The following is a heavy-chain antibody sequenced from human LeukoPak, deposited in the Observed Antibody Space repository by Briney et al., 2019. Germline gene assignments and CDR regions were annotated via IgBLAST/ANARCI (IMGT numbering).Heavy chain of an antibody. V-gene: IGHV1-2*02. Sequence: ASVKVSCKPSGYTFTAHNIHWVRQAPGQGLEWMGWINPNSGGTNCAQKFQGRVTMTRDTSTSAVYMELSSLTSDDTAVYYCARGGGSSWFDYWGQGTLVTVSS. J-gene: IGHJ4*02. CDR3: ARGGGSSWFDY. CDR2: INPNSGGT. D-gene: IGHD6-13*01. CDR1: GYTFTAHN.